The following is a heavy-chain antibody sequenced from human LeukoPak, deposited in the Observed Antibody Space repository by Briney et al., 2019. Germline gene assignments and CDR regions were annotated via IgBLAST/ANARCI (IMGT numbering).Heavy chain of an antibody. D-gene: IGHD3-22*01. CDR1: GGSFSGYY. J-gene: IGHJ6*03. V-gene: IGHV4-34*01. CDR2: INHWGST. Sequence: PSETLSLTCAVYGGSFSGYYWSWIRQPPGKGLEWIGEINHWGSTNYNPSLKSRVTISVDTSKNQFSLKLSSVTAADTAVYYCALYYYDSSGYPRGYYYMDVWGKGTTVTVPS. CDR3: ALYYYDSSGYPRGYYYMDV.